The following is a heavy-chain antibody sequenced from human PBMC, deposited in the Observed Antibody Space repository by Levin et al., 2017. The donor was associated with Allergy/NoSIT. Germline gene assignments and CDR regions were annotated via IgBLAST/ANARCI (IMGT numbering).Heavy chain of an antibody. V-gene: IGHV3-33*01. CDR1: GFTFSSCA. J-gene: IGHJ3*01. CDR3: AGDFWYDTLTGPTGDDGSDL. CDR2: VSFDGRNE. D-gene: IGHD3-9*01. Sequence: GGSLRLSCAASGFTFSSCAMHWVRQAPGRGLEWVAMVSFDGRNEYYGDSVTGRFTISRDNSKKMLFLQMNNLRVEDTAIYYCAGDFWYDTLTGPTGDDGSDLWGQGTMVTVSS.